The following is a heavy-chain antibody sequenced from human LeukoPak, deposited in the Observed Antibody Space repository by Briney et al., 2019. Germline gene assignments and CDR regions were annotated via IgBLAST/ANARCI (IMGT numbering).Heavy chain of an antibody. V-gene: IGHV1-8*01. CDR1: GYTFTNYY. D-gene: IGHD6-6*01. J-gene: IGHJ4*02. CDR3: ARDLGLAARRFISY. Sequence: ASVKVSCKASGYTFTNYYIHWVRQAPGQGLEWMGWMNPNSGNTGYAQKFQGRVTMTRNTSISTAYMELSSLRSEDTAVYYCARDLGLAARRFISYWGQGTLVTVSS. CDR2: MNPNSGNT.